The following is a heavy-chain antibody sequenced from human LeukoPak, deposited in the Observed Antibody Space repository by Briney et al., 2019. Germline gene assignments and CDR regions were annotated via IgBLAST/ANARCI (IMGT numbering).Heavy chain of an antibody. V-gene: IGHV3-7*01. Sequence: GGSLRLSCTASGFTFSSYWMTWVRQAPGKGPESVANIKQDGSEKKYVDSLKGRFTISRDNAKNSVFLQINSLRAEDTAVYYCAREDGYNTMNHWGQGTLVTVSS. CDR2: IKQDGSEK. J-gene: IGHJ5*02. D-gene: IGHD5-12*01. CDR1: GFTFSSYW. CDR3: AREDGYNTMNH.